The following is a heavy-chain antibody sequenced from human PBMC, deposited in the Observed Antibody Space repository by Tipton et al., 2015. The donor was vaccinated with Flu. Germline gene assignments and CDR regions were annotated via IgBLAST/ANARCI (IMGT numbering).Heavy chain of an antibody. Sequence: QLVQSGSELKKPGASVKVSCKASGYTFTTYGMSWVRQAPEQGLEWMGWISAYTENREYAQRFQGRFTMTIDTFTSTAFMELRSLRSDDTAVYYCVRDMPQGIVVIPPAKRFDFWGQGTLVTVSS. CDR1: GYTFTTYG. CDR3: VRDMPQGIVVIPPAKRFDF. J-gene: IGHJ5*01. CDR2: ISAYTENR. V-gene: IGHV1-18*01. D-gene: IGHD2-2*01.